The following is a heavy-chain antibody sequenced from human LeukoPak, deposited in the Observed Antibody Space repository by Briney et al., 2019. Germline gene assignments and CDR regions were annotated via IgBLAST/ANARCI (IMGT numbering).Heavy chain of an antibody. V-gene: IGHV1-24*01. Sequence: GASVKVSCKVSGYTLTELSMHWVRQAPGKGLEWMGGFDPEDGGTIYAQKFQGRVTMTEDTSTDTAYMELSSLRSEDTAVYYCATAVPNMVRGYDAFDIWGQGTMVTVSS. CDR2: FDPEDGGT. CDR3: ATAVPNMVRGYDAFDI. D-gene: IGHD3-10*01. J-gene: IGHJ3*02. CDR1: GYTLTELS.